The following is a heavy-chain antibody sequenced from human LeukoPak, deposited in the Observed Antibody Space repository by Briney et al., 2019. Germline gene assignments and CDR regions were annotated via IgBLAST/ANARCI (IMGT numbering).Heavy chain of an antibody. J-gene: IGHJ4*02. CDR3: ARSTRELGYCSSTSCYSFDY. CDR2: IYYSGST. V-gene: IGHV4-59*08. D-gene: IGHD2-2*01. CDR1: GGSISSYY. Sequence: SETLSLTCTVSGGSISSYYWSWIRQPPGKGLEWIGYIYYSGSTNYNPSLKSRVTISVDTSKNQFSLKLSSVTAADTAVYYCARSTRELGYCSSTSCYSFDYWGQGTLVTVSS.